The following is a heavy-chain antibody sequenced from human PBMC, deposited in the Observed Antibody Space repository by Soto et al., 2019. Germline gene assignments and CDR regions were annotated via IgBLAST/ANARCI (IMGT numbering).Heavy chain of an antibody. V-gene: IGHV1-18*01. Sequence: QVQLVQSGAEVKKPGASVKVSCKASGYTFTSYGISWVRQAPGQGLEWMGWISAYNGNTNYAQKLQGRVTMTTDTSTGTADMELGSLRSDGQAGYYWAGGGNQPDTKLGYDYWGQGTLVTVSS. CDR3: AGGGNQPDTKLGYDY. J-gene: IGHJ4*02. CDR2: ISAYNGNT. CDR1: GYTFTSYG. D-gene: IGHD7-27*01.